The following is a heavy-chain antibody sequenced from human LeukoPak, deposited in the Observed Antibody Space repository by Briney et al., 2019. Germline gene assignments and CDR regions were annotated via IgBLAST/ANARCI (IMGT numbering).Heavy chain of an antibody. Sequence: GGSLRLSCAASGFTFSSYSMNWVRQAPGKGLEWVSYISSSSSTIYYADSVKGRFTISRDNAKNSLYLQMNSLRAEDTAMYYCAKDLIAARRSGGYYYYMDVWGKGTTVTVSS. V-gene: IGHV3-48*04. D-gene: IGHD6-6*01. CDR2: ISSSSSTI. J-gene: IGHJ6*03. CDR1: GFTFSSYS. CDR3: AKDLIAARRSGGYYYYMDV.